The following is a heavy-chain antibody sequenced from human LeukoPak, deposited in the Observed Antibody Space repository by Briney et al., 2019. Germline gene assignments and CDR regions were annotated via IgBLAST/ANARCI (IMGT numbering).Heavy chain of an antibody. Sequence: SETLSLTCSVSGDSISFHFWSWILQPPGKGLEWIGHTYYGGSTDYNPSLASRVTVSADTSKNQFSLKLSSVTAADTAVYYCATLGRAAGNAFDIWGQGTVVIVSS. CDR3: ATLGRAAGNAFDI. J-gene: IGHJ3*02. D-gene: IGHD1-26*01. CDR1: GDSISFHF. V-gene: IGHV4-59*11. CDR2: TYYGGST.